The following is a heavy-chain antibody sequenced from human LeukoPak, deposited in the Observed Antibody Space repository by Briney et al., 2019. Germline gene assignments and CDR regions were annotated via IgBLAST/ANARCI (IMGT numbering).Heavy chain of an antibody. D-gene: IGHD1-1*01. CDR3: ARVPDITARPCDT. V-gene: IGHV4-34*01. CDR2: ISHTGLT. CDR1: GGSFSGYY. J-gene: IGHJ5*02. Sequence: SETLSLTCAVYGGSFSGYYWTLIRQTPGKGLEWIGEISHTGLTGSNPSLRSRVTIFVDSSKKQFSLRMTSVTAADTGVYYCARVPDITARPCDTWGPGTLVTVSS.